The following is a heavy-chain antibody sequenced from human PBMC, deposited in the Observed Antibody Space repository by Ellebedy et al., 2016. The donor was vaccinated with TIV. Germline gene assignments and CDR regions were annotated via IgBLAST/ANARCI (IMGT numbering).Heavy chain of an antibody. CDR3: ASEYSSSSHWGY. J-gene: IGHJ4*02. CDR1: RFTFSQYW. D-gene: IGHD6-6*01. CDR2: INPDGSKK. Sequence: GESLKISCAASRFTFSQYWMNWVRQAPGKGLEWVAFINPDGSKKYYVDSVKGRFTISRDNAKNSLYLQTNSLRAEDTAVYYCASEYSSSSHWGYWGQGTLVTVSS. V-gene: IGHV3-7*03.